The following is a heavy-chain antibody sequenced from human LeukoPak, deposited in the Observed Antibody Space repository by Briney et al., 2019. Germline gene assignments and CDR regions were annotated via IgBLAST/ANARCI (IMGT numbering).Heavy chain of an antibody. CDR3: AKSRGIYNSSGWRTFDC. J-gene: IGHJ4*02. V-gene: IGHV3-74*01. Sequence: GGSLRLSCAASGFTFSSYWMNWVRQAPGNGLVWVSRINTDGSSTSYADSVKGRFTISRDNAKNTPYLQMNTLRAEDTAVYYCAKSRGIYNSSGWRTFDCWGQGTLVTVSS. CDR2: INTDGSST. CDR1: GFTFSSYW. D-gene: IGHD3-22*01.